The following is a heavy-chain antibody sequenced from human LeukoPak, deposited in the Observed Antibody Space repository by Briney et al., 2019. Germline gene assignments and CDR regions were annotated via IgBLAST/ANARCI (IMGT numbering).Heavy chain of an antibody. V-gene: IGHV1-2*02. CDR3: ARALLRSQNWFDP. Sequence: ASVKVSCKASGGTFSSYAISWVRQAPGQGLEWMGWINPNSGGTNYAQKFQGRVTMTRDTSISTAYMELSRLRSDDTAVYYCARALLRSQNWFDPWGQGTLVTVSS. J-gene: IGHJ5*02. CDR1: GGTFSSYA. CDR2: INPNSGGT. D-gene: IGHD5-12*01.